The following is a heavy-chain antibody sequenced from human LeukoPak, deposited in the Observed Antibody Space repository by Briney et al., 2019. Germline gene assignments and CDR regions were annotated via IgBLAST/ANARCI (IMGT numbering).Heavy chain of an antibody. Sequence: PSETLSLTCTVSGGSINSGGYYWSWIRQHPGKGLEWIGYIYYSGNAYYNPSLKSRVTISVDTSKNQSSLKLSSVTAADTAVYYCARAGYDSSGYSTYYFDYWGQGTLVTVSS. CDR3: ARAGYDSSGYSTYYFDY. CDR2: IYYSGNA. CDR1: GGSINSGGYY. V-gene: IGHV4-31*03. D-gene: IGHD3-22*01. J-gene: IGHJ4*02.